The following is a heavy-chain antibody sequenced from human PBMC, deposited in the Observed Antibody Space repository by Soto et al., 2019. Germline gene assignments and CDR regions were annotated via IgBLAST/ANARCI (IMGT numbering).Heavy chain of an antibody. CDR2: IYYSGST. CDR1: GGSISSSSYY. J-gene: IGHJ6*02. V-gene: IGHV4-39*01. Sequence: TSETLSLTCTVSGGSISSSSYYWGWIRQPPGKGLEWIGSIYYSGSTYYNPSLKSRVTISVDTSKNQFSLKLSSVTAADTAVYYCARSKYYYYYGMDVWGQGTTVTVSS. CDR3: ARSKYYYYYGMDV.